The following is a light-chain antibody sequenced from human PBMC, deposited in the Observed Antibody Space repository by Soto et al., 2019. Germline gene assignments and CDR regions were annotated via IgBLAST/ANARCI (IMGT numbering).Light chain of an antibody. J-gene: IGLJ3*02. Sequence: QTVVTQEPSFSVSPGRTVTLTCGLTSGSVSTSNYPSWYQQTPGQAPRTLIYNTNTRSSGVPDRFSGSILGNKAALTITGAQADDECDYYCVRYMSSGAWVFGGGTKLTVL. CDR3: VRYMSSGAWV. CDR1: SGSVSTSNY. CDR2: NTN. V-gene: IGLV8-61*01.